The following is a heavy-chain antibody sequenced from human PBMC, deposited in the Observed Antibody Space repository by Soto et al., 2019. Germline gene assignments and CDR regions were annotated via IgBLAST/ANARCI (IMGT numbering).Heavy chain of an antibody. CDR3: AGDPDSHYNDSHASSYP. Sequence: QVQLVQSGAEVKKPGSSVKVSCKASGGTFSTYTITWVRQAPGQGLEWMGRIIPIIGIINYAQKFQGRVTITADKFTSTAYMELTRLRSDHTAVYYCAGDPDSHYNDSHASSYPWGQGTLVTFSS. J-gene: IGHJ5*02. CDR1: GGTFSTYT. V-gene: IGHV1-69*08. D-gene: IGHD3-22*01. CDR2: IIPIIGII.